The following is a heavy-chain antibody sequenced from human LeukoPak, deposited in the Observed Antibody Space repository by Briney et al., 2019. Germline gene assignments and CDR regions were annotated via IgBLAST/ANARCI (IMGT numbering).Heavy chain of an antibody. J-gene: IGHJ4*02. CDR3: ARDRRKGIAVAGTDDY. Sequence: SVKVSCKASGYTFTGYYMHWVRQAPGQGLEWMGRIIPILGIANYAQKFQGRVTITADRSTSTAYMELSSLRSEDTAVYYCARDRRKGIAVAGTDDYWGQGTLVTVSS. CDR2: IIPILGIA. CDR1: GYTFTGYY. V-gene: IGHV1-69*04. D-gene: IGHD6-19*01.